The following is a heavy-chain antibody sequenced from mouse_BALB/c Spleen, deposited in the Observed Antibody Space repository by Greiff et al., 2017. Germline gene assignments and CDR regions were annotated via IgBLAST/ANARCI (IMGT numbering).Heavy chain of an antibody. J-gene: IGHJ2*01. CDR3: ARRTTATYIDY. D-gene: IGHD1-2*01. CDR1: GYTFTSYV. V-gene: IGHV1-14*01. CDR2: INPYNDGT. Sequence: LQQSGPELVKPGASVKMSCKASGYTFTSYVMHWVKQKPGQGLEWIGYINPYNDGTKYNEKFKGKTTLTSDKSSSTAYMELSSLTSEDSAVYYCARRTTATYIDYWGQGTTLTVSS.